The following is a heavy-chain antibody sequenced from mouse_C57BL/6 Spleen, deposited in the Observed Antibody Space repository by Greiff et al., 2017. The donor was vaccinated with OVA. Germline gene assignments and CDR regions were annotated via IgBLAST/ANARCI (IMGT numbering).Heavy chain of an antibody. V-gene: IGHV14-4*01. CDR1: GFNIKDDY. D-gene: IGHD2-3*01. CDR3: TTGGYDGYYNYFDY. Sequence: DVQLVESGAELVRPGASVKLSCTASGFNIKDDYMHWVKQRPEQGLEWIGWIDPENGDTEYASKFQGKATITADTSSNTAYLQLSSLTSEDTAVYYCTTGGYDGYYNYFDYWGQGTTLTVSS. J-gene: IGHJ2*01. CDR2: IDPENGDT.